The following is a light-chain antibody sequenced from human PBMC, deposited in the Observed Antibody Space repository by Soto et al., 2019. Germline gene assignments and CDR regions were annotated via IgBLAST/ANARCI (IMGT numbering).Light chain of an antibody. CDR2: GAS. CDR1: QSVSSTY. J-gene: IGKJ1*01. V-gene: IGKV3-20*01. CDR3: QQYGGSRWT. Sequence: EIVLTQSPGTLSLSPGERATLSCRASQSVSSTYLAWYQQKPGQAPRLIIYGASNRATGIPDRFSGSGSGTEFTLTISRLEPEDFAVYYCQQYGGSRWTFGQGTRVDI.